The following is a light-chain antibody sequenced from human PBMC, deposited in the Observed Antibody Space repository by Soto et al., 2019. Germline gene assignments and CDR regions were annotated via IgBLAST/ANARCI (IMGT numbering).Light chain of an antibody. V-gene: IGKV1-5*01. CDR2: DGS. Sequence: DIQMNHSPSTLSASVGDRVTITCRASQNINRWLAWYQQKPGKAPKVLICDGSTLESGVPSRFSATGSETDFARTVSGLQADDAPTYYCQRYNTFWAFGQGTKVDI. CDR1: QNINRW. CDR3: QRYNTFWA. J-gene: IGKJ1*01.